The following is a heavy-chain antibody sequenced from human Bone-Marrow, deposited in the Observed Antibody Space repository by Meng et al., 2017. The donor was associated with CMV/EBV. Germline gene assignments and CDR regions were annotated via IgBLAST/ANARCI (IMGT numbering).Heavy chain of an antibody. V-gene: IGHV3-30*04. Sequence: GESLKISCAASGFTFGSFALHWVRQAPGKGLEWVAIISYDGGNEYYADSVKGRFTISRDNSKNTLYLQRNSLRAEDTAVYYCARVVGSLQYYYFYYCLDVWGQGTTVTVSS. CDR2: ISYDGGNE. CDR1: GFTFGSFA. J-gene: IGHJ6*02. D-gene: IGHD1-26*01. CDR3: ARVVGSLQYYYFYYCLDV.